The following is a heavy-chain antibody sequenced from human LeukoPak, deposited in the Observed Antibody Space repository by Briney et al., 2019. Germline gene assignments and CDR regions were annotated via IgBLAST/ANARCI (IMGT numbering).Heavy chain of an antibody. CDR3: AREPDSSGFYWYFDL. V-gene: IGHV3-23*01. CDR1: GFTFSSYA. J-gene: IGHJ2*01. Sequence: PGGSLRLSCAASGFTFSSYAMSWVRQAPGKGLEWVSAISGSGGSTYYADSVKGRFTISRDNSKNTLYLQMNSLRAEDTAVYYCAREPDSSGFYWYFDLWGRGTLVTVSS. D-gene: IGHD3-22*01. CDR2: ISGSGGST.